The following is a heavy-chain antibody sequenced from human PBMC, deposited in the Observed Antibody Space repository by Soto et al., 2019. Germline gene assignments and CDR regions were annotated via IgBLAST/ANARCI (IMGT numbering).Heavy chain of an antibody. V-gene: IGHV4-34*01. CDR1: AGSFSGHS. Sequence: SETLSLACAVYAGSFSGHSWTWNRQSPGKGLEWIGDINHSGRVNYSPSLKSRVTISLDTSKNQFSLTLSAVTAADTAMYYCSTRAYDTNGYYRFDPWGQGTLVTVSS. CDR2: INHSGRV. D-gene: IGHD3-22*01. CDR3: STRAYDTNGYYRFDP. J-gene: IGHJ5*01.